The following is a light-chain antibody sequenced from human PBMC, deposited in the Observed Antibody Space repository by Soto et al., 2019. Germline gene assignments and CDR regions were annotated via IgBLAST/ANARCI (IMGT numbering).Light chain of an antibody. CDR3: QQHCSSPLT. J-gene: IGKJ4*01. Sequence: EIVLTQSPGTLSLSPGERATLSCRASQSVSSSYLAWYQQKPGQAPRLLVYGASRRATGIPDRFSGSGSGTDFTLTISRLEPEDFAVYYCQQHCSSPLTFGGGTKVEIK. CDR1: QSVSSSY. V-gene: IGKV3-20*01. CDR2: GAS.